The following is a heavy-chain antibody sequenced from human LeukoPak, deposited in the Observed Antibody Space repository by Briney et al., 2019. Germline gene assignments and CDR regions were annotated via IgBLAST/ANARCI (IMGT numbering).Heavy chain of an antibody. V-gene: IGHV3-21*01. CDR3: GREEVDGSSDY. CDR1: GFTFISSW. J-gene: IGHJ4*02. CDR2: ISSSSSYI. Sequence: PGGSLRLSCAASGFTFISSWMTWVRQAPGKGLEWVSSISSSSSYIYYADSVKGRFTISRDNAKNSLYLQMNSLRAEDTAVYYCGREEVDGSSDYWGQGTLVTVSS.